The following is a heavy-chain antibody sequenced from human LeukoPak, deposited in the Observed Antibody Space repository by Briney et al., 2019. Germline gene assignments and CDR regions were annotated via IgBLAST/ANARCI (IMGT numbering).Heavy chain of an antibody. CDR2: ISDDGSNR. J-gene: IGHJ2*01. Sequence: GGSLRLSCSASGFTFSTYWMHWVRQAPGKGLEWMAVISDDGSNRYYADSVKGRFTVSRDNSKNTLYLQMNSLRAEDTAVYYCAKDADTATIIYWYFDLWGRGTLVTVSS. V-gene: IGHV3-30*18. CDR1: GFTFSTYW. D-gene: IGHD5-18*01. CDR3: AKDADTATIIYWYFDL.